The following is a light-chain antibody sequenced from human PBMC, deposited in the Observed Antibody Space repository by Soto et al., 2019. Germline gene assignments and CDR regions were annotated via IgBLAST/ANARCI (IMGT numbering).Light chain of an antibody. Sequence: VLTQSPGTLYLSPGQRATLSCRASQRISSSNLAWYHQKPGQAPRLLIYAASARVTGIPDRFSGSGSGTDFTLTISRLEPEDFAVYYCQHYGSSPPFTFGPGTKVDIK. V-gene: IGKV3-20*01. CDR3: QHYGSSPPFT. CDR2: AAS. J-gene: IGKJ3*01. CDR1: QRISSSN.